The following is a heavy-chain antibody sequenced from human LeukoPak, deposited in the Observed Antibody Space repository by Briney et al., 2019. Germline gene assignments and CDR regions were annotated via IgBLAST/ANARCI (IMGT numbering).Heavy chain of an antibody. CDR3: TRPPRNDYNDAFDI. J-gene: IGHJ3*02. V-gene: IGHV3-73*01. CDR2: IRSKAHSYAT. D-gene: IGHD5-24*01. CDR1: GFTFSGSS. Sequence: GGSLRLSCAASGFTFSGSSMHWVRQASGKGLEWVGRIRSKAHSYATAYAASVKGRFTISRDDSKNTAYLQMNSLKTDDTAVYYCTRPPRNDYNDAFDIWGQGTMVTVSS.